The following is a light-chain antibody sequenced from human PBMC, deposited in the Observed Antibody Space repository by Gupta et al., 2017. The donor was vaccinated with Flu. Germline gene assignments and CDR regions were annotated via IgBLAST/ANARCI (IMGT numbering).Light chain of an antibody. J-gene: IGLJ2*01. CDR2: QVS. CDR1: GSDVGGYNY. V-gene: IGLV2-14*01. Sequence: QSALTQPASVSGSPGQSIIISCTGTGSDVGGYNYVSWYQQHPGKAPKVMIYQVSHRPSGVSNRCSGSKSGNTASLTISGLQAEDEADYYCSSYTSVTTVVFGGGTKLTVL. CDR3: SSYTSVTTVV.